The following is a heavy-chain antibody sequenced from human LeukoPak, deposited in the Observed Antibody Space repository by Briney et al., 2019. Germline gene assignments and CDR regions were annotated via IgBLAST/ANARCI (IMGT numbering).Heavy chain of an antibody. CDR2: INPNSGGT. V-gene: IGHV1-2*02. CDR1: GYTFTGYH. J-gene: IGHJ5*02. Sequence: ASVKVSCKASGYTFTGYHMHWARLAPGQGLEWMGWINPNSGGTSYAQKFQGRVTMTRDTSISTAYMELSSLRSDDTAVYYCARDKGAAGTPTNWFDPWGQGTLVTVSS. CDR3: ARDKGAAGTPTNWFDP. D-gene: IGHD6-13*01.